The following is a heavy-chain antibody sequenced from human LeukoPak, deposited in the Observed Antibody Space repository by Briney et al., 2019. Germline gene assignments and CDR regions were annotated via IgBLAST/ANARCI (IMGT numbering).Heavy chain of an antibody. CDR1: GGTFSSYA. CDR2: IIPILGIA. CDR3: ARVTAMVTAYYFDY. J-gene: IGHJ4*02. V-gene: IGHV1-69*04. D-gene: IGHD5-18*01. Sequence: ASVKVSCKASGGTFSSYAISWVRQAPGQGLEWMGRIIPILGIANYARKFQGRVTITADKSTSTAYMELSSLRSEDTAVYYCARVTAMVTAYYFDYWGQGTLVTVSS.